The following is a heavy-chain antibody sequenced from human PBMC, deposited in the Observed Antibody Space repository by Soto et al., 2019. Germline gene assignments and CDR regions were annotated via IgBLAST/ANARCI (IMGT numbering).Heavy chain of an antibody. CDR3: ARESGGITATLDYYYFYMDV. Sequence: QVPLVQSGAEVKKPGASVKVSCKASGYAFSQFYIHWMRQAPGQGLEWMGWINPNSGRTKFAQNFQGWVTMTRDTSIKTVYMELSGLRSDATAVYYCARESGGITATLDYYYFYMDVWGKGTTVTVSS. V-gene: IGHV1-2*04. J-gene: IGHJ6*03. CDR2: INPNSGRT. D-gene: IGHD3-16*01. CDR1: GYAFSQFY.